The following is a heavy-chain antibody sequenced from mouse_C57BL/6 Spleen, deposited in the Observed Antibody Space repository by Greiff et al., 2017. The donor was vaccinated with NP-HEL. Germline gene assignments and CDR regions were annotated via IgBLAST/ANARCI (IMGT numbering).Heavy chain of an antibody. CDR3: ARGGNYDYYAMDY. D-gene: IGHD2-1*01. CDR2: IDPSDSYT. Sequence: QVQLQQPGAELVRPGTSVKLSCKASGYTFTSYWMHWVKQRPGQGLEWIGVIDPSDSYTNYNQKFKGKATLTVDTSSSTAYMQLSSLTSEDSAVYYCARGGNYDYYAMDYWGQGTSVTVSS. V-gene: IGHV1-59*01. CDR1: GYTFTSYW. J-gene: IGHJ4*01.